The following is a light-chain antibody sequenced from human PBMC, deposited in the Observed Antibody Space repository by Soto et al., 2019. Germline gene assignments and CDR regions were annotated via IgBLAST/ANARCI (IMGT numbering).Light chain of an antibody. J-gene: IGLJ2*01. Sequence: QSVLPQPPSASGTPGQRVTISCSGSSSNIGTNTVNWYQQLPGTAPKLLIYTDNQRPSGVPDRFSGSKSGTSASLAISGLQSEDEADYYCASWDDSLTGVLFGGGTKLTVL. CDR3: ASWDDSLTGVL. CDR2: TDN. CDR1: SSNIGTNT. V-gene: IGLV1-44*01.